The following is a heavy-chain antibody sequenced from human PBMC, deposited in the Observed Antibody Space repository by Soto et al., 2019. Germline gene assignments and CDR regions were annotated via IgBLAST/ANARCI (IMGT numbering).Heavy chain of an antibody. D-gene: IGHD2-8*01. J-gene: IGHJ4*02. V-gene: IGHV3-23*01. Sequence: GGSLRLSCAASGFTFSSQAVGWLRQTPGTGPEWVAFVDGSGGDTSYADSVKGRFTISRDNSDNLLYLHMNSLRAEDTGRYFCAKEIFAAAYAATSAFDLWGQGTLLTVSS. CDR3: AKEIFAAAYAATSAFDL. CDR1: GFTFSSQA. CDR2: VDGSGGDT.